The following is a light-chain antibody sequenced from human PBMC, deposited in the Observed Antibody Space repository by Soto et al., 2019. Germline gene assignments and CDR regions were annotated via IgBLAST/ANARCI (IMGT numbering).Light chain of an antibody. CDR3: LQDYNRPYT. CDR1: QSIRNW. CDR2: DAS. Sequence: DIQMTQFPSTLSASVGDRVTITCRASQSIRNWLAWYQQKPGKAPKLLIYDASTLERGVPSRFSGSESGTDFTLTISSLQPEDFAIYYCLQDYNRPYTFGQGSRLEIK. V-gene: IGKV1-5*01. J-gene: IGKJ2*01.